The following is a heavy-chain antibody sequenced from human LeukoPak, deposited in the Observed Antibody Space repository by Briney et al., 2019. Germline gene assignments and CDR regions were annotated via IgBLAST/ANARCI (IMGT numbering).Heavy chain of an antibody. CDR3: ARPSFSSGWTGFDY. V-gene: IGHV5-51*01. CDR1: GYSFPNYW. Sequence: GESLKISCKGSGYSFPNYWIGWVRQMPGKGLEWMGIIYPGDSDTRYSPSFQGQVTISADKSISTAYLQWSSLKASDSAIYYCARPSFSSGWTGFDYWGQGTLVTVSS. D-gene: IGHD6-19*01. J-gene: IGHJ4*02. CDR2: IYPGDSDT.